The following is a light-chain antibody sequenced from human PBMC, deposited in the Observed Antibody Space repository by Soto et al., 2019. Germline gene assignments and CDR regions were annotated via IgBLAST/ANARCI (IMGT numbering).Light chain of an antibody. V-gene: IGKV1-39*01. CDR1: QSISSY. CDR2: AAS. J-gene: IGKJ2*01. Sequence: DIQMTQSPSSLSASVGDRVTITCRASQSISSYLNWYPQKPWKAPKLLIYAASSLQSGVPSRFSGSGSGTDFTLTISSLQPEDFATYYCQQSYSTLYTFGPGTKLEIK. CDR3: QQSYSTLYT.